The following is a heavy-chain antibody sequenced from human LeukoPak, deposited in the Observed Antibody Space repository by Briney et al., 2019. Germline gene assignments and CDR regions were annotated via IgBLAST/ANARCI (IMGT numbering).Heavy chain of an antibody. CDR1: GFTFSSYA. Sequence: GGSPRLSCAASGFTFSSYAMHWVRQAPGKGLEWVAVISYDGSNKYYADSVKGRFTISRDNSKNTLYLQMNSLRAEDTAVYYCARGTPSSSGWLYYGMDVWGQGTTVTVSS. J-gene: IGHJ6*02. D-gene: IGHD6-19*01. CDR3: ARGTPSSSGWLYYGMDV. CDR2: ISYDGSNK. V-gene: IGHV3-30-3*01.